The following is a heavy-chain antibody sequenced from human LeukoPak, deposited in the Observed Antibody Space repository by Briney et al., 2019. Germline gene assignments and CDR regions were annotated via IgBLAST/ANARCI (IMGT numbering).Heavy chain of an antibody. V-gene: IGHV3-23*01. CDR1: GFTFSSYA. CDR3: AKDGYSSIPGFHFEY. J-gene: IGHJ4*02. CDR2: ISGSGDNT. D-gene: IGHD6-13*01. Sequence: GGSLRLSCAASGFTFSSYAMSWVRQPPGKGMEWVSGISGSGDNTYYADSVKGRFTISRDNSKKTLYLHLNSLRVEDAAVYYCAKDGYSSIPGFHFEYWGQGTPVTVSS.